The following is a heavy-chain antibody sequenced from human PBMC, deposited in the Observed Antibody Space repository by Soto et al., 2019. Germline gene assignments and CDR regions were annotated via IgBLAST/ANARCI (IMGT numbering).Heavy chain of an antibody. CDR1: GGNIGSRSYY. D-gene: IGHD3-10*01. J-gene: IGHJ6*03. Sequence: PSETQSLTSTVSGGNIGSRSYYWGWIRQPPGKGLEWIGSINHSGSTNYNPSLKSRVTISVDTSKNQFSLKLSSVTAADTAVYYCARVTWFGRYQTGGHKYYYYSYMDVWGKGTTVTVSS. CDR3: ARVTWFGRYQTGGHKYYYYSYMDV. CDR2: INHSGST. V-gene: IGHV4-39*07.